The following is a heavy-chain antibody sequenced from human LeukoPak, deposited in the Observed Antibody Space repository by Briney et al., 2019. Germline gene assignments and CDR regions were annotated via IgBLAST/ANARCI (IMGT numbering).Heavy chain of an antibody. CDR3: ARLGPEGSLSR. V-gene: IGHV4-61*08. Sequence: SETLSLTCTVSGGSISSGGYYWSWIRQPPGKGLEWIGYIYYSGSTNYNPSLKSRVTISVDTSKNQFSLKLSSVTAADTAVYYCARLGPEGSLSRWGQGTLVTVSS. D-gene: IGHD2/OR15-2a*01. J-gene: IGHJ4*02. CDR2: IYYSGST. CDR1: GGSISSGGYY.